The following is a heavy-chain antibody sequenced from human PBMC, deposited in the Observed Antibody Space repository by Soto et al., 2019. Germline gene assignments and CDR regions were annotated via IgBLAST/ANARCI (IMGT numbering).Heavy chain of an antibody. J-gene: IGHJ4*02. V-gene: IGHV4-34*01. Sequence: SETLSLTCAVSGGSFSGYHGTWIRQPPGKGLEWIGEITHSGSTNYNPSLKGRVTISEDTSTNQFSLKLSSVTAADTAVYYCASTTVTTIPTEYYFDYWGQGTLVTVSS. CDR1: GGSFSGYH. CDR2: ITHSGST. D-gene: IGHD4-17*01. CDR3: ASTTVTTIPTEYYFDY.